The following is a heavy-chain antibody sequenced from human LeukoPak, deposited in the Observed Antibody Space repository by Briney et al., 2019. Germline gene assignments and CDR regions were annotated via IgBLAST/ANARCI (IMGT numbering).Heavy chain of an antibody. CDR2: IYYTGST. CDR1: GGSISRSTYY. CDR3: TRGDPAVASFGY. Sequence: SETLSLTCTASGGSISRSTYYWGWIRQPPGKGLEWIGSIYYTGSTYYNPSLKSRVTISVDTSKNHISLKLTSVTAADTAVYYCTRGDPAVASFGYWGQGTLVTVSS. J-gene: IGHJ4*02. V-gene: IGHV4-39*02. D-gene: IGHD6-19*01.